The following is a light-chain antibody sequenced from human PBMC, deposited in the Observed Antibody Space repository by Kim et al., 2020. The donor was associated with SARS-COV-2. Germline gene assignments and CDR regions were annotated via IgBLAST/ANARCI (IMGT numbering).Light chain of an antibody. J-gene: IGLJ1*01. Sequence: QSALTQPASVSGSPGQSITISCTGTSSDVGGYKYVSWYQQHPGKAPKLVIYEVSNRPSGVSNRFSGSKSGNTASLTISGIQAEDEADYYCSSYIRGSTNYVFGTGTKVTVL. CDR2: EVS. CDR1: SSDVGGYKY. V-gene: IGLV2-14*01. CDR3: SSYIRGSTNYV.